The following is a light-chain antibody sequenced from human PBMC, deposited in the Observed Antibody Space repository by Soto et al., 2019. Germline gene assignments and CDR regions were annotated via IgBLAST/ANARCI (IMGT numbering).Light chain of an antibody. V-gene: IGKV2-28*01. CDR1: QSLLHSNGYNY. Sequence: DIVMTQSPLSLPVIPGEPASISCRSSQSLLHSNGYNYLDWYLQKPGQSPQLLIYLGSNRASGVPDRFSGSGSGTDFTLKISRVEAEDVGVYYCMQALQTPPPFGQGTKLEIK. CDR3: MQALQTPPP. CDR2: LGS. J-gene: IGKJ2*01.